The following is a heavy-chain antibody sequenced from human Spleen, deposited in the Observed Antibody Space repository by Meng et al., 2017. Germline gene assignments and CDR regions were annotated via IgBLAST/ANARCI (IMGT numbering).Heavy chain of an antibody. CDR1: GFTFSNAW. Sequence: GESLKISCAASGFTFSNAWMTWVRQAPGKGLEWVSAISGSGGSTYYADSVKGRFTISRHNSKNTLYLQMNSLRPEDTAVYYCATATYITGWTAERDYWGQGTLVTVSS. CDR3: ATATYITGWTAERDY. D-gene: IGHD3/OR15-3a*01. V-gene: IGHV3-23*01. J-gene: IGHJ4*02. CDR2: ISGSGGST.